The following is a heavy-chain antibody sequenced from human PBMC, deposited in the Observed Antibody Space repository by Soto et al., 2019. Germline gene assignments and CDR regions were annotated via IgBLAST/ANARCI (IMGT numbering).Heavy chain of an antibody. CDR3: ARGAAAGRGGDY. D-gene: IGHD6-13*01. CDR2: INPNSGGT. V-gene: IGHV1-2*04. J-gene: IGHJ4*02. CDR1: GYTFTGYY. Sequence: ASVKVSCKASGYTFTGYYMHWVRQAPGQGLEWMGWINPNSGGTNYAQKFQGWVTMTRDTSISTAYMELSRLRSDDTAVYYCARGAAAGRGGDYWGQGTLVTVSS.